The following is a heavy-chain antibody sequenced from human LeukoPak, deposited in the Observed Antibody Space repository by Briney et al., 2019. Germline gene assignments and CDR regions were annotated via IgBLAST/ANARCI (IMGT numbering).Heavy chain of an antibody. CDR2: IYTSGST. CDR3: ARGEKEWFGELSPEFDP. J-gene: IGHJ5*02. D-gene: IGHD3-10*01. Sequence: PSQTLSLTCTVSGGSISSGSYYWSWIRQPAGKGLEWIGRIYTSGSTNYNPSLKSRVTISVDTSKNQFSLKLSSVTAADTAVYYCARGEKEWFGELSPEFDPWGQGTLVTVSS. V-gene: IGHV4-61*02. CDR1: GGSISSGSYY.